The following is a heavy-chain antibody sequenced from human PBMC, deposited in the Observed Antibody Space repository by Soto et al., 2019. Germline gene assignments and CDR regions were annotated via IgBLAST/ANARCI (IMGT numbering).Heavy chain of an antibody. Sequence: PSETLSLTCAVSSGSISSHGNAWSWIRQPPGKGLEWIGYIYYSGTAYYNPSLKSRVTISADRTKTQCSLSLGSVTAAGTAIYDCSGATFGVDVSMDVWGQGTTVTVSS. CDR1: SGSISSHGNA. D-gene: IGHD3-3*01. J-gene: IGHJ6*02. CDR2: IYYSGTA. CDR3: SGATFGVDVSMDV. V-gene: IGHV4-30-2*01.